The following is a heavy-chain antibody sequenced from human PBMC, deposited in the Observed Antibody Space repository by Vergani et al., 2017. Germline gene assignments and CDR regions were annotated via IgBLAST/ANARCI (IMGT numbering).Heavy chain of an antibody. V-gene: IGHV3-21*01. Sequence: VQLVESGGGLVKPGGSLRLSCAASGFTFSSYSMNWVRQAPGKGLEWVSSISSSSSYIYYADSVKGRFTISRDNAKNSLYLQMNSLRAEDTAVYYCARGPYYYGSGSYLPLDVWGKGTTVTVSS. CDR3: ARGPYYYGSGSYLPLDV. J-gene: IGHJ6*04. CDR2: ISSSSSYI. CDR1: GFTFSSYS. D-gene: IGHD3-10*01.